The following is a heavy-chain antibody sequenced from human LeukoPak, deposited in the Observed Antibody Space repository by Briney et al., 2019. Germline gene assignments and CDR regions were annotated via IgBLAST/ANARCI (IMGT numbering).Heavy chain of an antibody. CDR1: GFTFSGSA. CDR2: IRSKANSCAT. J-gene: IGHJ3*02. D-gene: IGHD2-2*01. CDR3: TSPQDIVVAPAERKAFDI. Sequence: GGSLRLSCAASGFTFSGSAMHWVRQASGKGLEWVGRIRSKANSCATAYAASVKGRFTISRDDSKNTAYLQMNSLKTEDTAVYYCTSPQDIVVAPAERKAFDIWGQGTMVTVSS. V-gene: IGHV3-73*01.